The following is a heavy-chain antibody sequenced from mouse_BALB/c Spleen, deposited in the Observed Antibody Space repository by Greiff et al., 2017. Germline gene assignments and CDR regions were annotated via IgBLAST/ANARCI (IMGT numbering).Heavy chain of an antibody. CDR3: ARAMITTTWCAD. D-gene: IGHD2-4*01. CDR2: IDPENGNT. V-gene: IGHV14-1*02. CDR1: GFNIKDYY. Sequence: VQLQQSGAELVRPGALVKLSCKASGFNIKDYYMHWVKQRPEQGLEWIGWIDPENGNTIYDPKFQGKASITADTSSNTAYLQLSSLTSEDTAVYYCARAMITTTWCADWGQGSLVTVSA. J-gene: IGHJ3*01.